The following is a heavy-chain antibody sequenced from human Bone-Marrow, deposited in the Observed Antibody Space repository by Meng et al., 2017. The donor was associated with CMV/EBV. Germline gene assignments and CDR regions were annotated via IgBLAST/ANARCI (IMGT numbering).Heavy chain of an antibody. CDR1: GFTFSSYA. J-gene: IGHJ4*02. CDR2: ITGSGGST. Sequence: GGSLRLSCAASGFTFSSYAMSWVRQAPGKGLEWVSAITGSGGSTYHADSVKGRFTISRDNSKNTLYLQLNSLRAEDTAVYYCAKAFSSSWYREYYDYWGQGTLVTFAS. V-gene: IGHV3-23*01. D-gene: IGHD6-13*01. CDR3: AKAFSSSWYREYYDY.